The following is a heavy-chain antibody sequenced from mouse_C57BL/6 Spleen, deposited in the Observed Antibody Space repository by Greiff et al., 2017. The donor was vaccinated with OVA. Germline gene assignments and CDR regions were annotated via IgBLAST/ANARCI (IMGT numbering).Heavy chain of an antibody. CDR2: IYPGSGST. J-gene: IGHJ2*01. V-gene: IGHV1-55*01. Sequence: QVQLQQPGAELVKPGASVKMSCKASGYTFTSYWITWVKQRPGQGLEWIGDIYPGSGSTNYNEKFKSKATLTGDTSSSTAYMQLSSLTSEDSAVYYSAREGDYGIDYWGQGTTLTVSS. CDR3: AREGDYGIDY. CDR1: GYTFTSYW. D-gene: IGHD1-1*02.